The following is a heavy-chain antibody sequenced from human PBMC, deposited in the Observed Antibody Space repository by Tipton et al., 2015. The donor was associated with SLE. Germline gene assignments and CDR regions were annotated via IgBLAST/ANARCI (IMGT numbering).Heavy chain of an antibody. Sequence: TLSLTCGVYGASFSGYYWNWIRQPPGKGLEWIGEINESGSSKYNPSLKSGVTISIDTSKSQFSLKVSSMTAADTAVYYCARGDYPYGMDVWGRGTKVTVPS. CDR3: ARGDYPYGMDV. V-gene: IGHV4-34*01. J-gene: IGHJ6*02. CDR2: INESGSS. D-gene: IGHD4/OR15-4a*01. CDR1: GASFSGYY.